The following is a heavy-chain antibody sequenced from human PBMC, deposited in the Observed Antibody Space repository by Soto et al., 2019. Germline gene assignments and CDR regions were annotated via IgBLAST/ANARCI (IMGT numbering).Heavy chain of an antibody. D-gene: IGHD3-9*01. Sequence: PSETLSLTCTVSGGSISSNSYYWGWIRQPPGKGLEWIGYIYYRGNTNYNPSLKSRVTISVDTSKNQFSLKLSSVTAADTAVYYCARQPGYYDILTGYSTYYFDYWGQGTPVTVSS. CDR2: IYYRGNT. CDR1: GGSISSNSYY. CDR3: ARQPGYYDILTGYSTYYFDY. V-gene: IGHV4-61*05. J-gene: IGHJ4*02.